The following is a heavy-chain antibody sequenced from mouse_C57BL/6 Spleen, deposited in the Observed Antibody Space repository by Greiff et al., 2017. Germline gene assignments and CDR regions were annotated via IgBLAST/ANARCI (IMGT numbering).Heavy chain of an antibody. V-gene: IGHV1-63*01. Sequence: VKLMESGAELVRPGTSVKMSCKASGYTFTNYWIGWAKQRPGHGLEWIGDIYPGGGYTNYNEKFKGKATLTADKSSSTAYMQFSSLTSEDSAIYYCARSYSSGYVLFDYWGQGTTLTVSS. CDR3: ARSYSSGYVLFDY. CDR2: IYPGGGYT. CDR1: GYTFTNYW. J-gene: IGHJ2*01. D-gene: IGHD3-2*02.